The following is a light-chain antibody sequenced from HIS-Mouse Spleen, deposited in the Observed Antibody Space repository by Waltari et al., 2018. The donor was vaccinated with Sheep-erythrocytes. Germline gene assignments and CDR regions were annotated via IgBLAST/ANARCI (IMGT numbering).Light chain of an antibody. Sequence: PASVSGSPGQSITISCTGTSSDVGGYNYVSWYQQKPGQAPRLLIYDASNRATGIPARFSGSGSGTDFTLTISSLEPEDFAVYYCQQRSNWYTFGQGTKVDIK. J-gene: IGKJ2*01. V-gene: IGKV3-11*01. CDR1: DVGGYNY. CDR3: QQRSNWYT. CDR2: DAS.